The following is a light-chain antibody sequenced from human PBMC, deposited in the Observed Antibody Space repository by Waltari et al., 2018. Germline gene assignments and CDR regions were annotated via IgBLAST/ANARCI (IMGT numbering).Light chain of an antibody. V-gene: IGLV2-23*01. CDR3: CSHAGSTIYVV. CDR1: SSDVGSSNL. CDR2: DAN. J-gene: IGLJ2*01. Sequence: QSALTQPPSVSGSPGQSITLSCTGPSSDVGSSNLFSWYQHHPVKAPTPIIFDANKRPSGVSDRFSGSKSGNTASLTISGLQAEDEADYYCCSHAGSTIYVVFGGGTKLTVL.